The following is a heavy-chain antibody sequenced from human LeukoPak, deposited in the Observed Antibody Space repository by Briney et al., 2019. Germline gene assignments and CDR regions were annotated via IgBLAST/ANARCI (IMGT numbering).Heavy chain of an antibody. D-gene: IGHD5-18*01. Sequence: SETLSLTCTVSGGSISSYYWSWIRQPPGKGLEWIGYVYYSGSTKYNPSLKSRVTISVDTSKKQFSLKLTSVTAADTAVYYCARSGYSYGADAVDIWGQGIMVTVSS. CDR2: VYYSGST. V-gene: IGHV4-59*01. CDR3: ARSGYSYGADAVDI. J-gene: IGHJ3*02. CDR1: GGSISSYY.